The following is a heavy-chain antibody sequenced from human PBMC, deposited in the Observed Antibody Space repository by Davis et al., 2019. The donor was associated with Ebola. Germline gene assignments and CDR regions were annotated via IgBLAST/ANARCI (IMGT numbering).Heavy chain of an antibody. J-gene: IGHJ4*02. CDR1: GFTVSSNY. D-gene: IGHD4-17*01. V-gene: IGHV3-53*01. CDR3: ARVSLSTVTTGDY. Sequence: PGGSLSLSCAASGFTVSSNYMSWVRQAPGKGLEWVSVIYSGGSTYYADSVKGRFTISRDNSKNTLYLQMNSLRAEDTAVYYCARVSLSTVTTGDYWGQGTLVTVSS. CDR2: IYSGGST.